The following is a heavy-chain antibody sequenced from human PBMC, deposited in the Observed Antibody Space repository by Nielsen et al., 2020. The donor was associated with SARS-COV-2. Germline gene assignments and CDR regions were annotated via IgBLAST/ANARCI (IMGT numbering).Heavy chain of an antibody. V-gene: IGHV1-8*01. CDR1: GYSFTNYD. J-gene: IGHJ4*02. Sequence: ASVKVSCKASGYSFTNYDINWVRQATGQGLEWMGWMNPKTGTAGYAQKFQGRLTMTRNTSISTAYMELSSLRSEDTAVYYCTRDSADRMGLYYDILTGYYPFGYWGRGTLVTVSS. CDR2: MNPKTGTA. CDR3: TRDSADRMGLYYDILTGYYPFGY. D-gene: IGHD3-9*01.